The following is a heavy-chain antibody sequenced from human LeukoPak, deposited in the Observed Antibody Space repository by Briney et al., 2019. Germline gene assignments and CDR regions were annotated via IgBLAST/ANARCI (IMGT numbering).Heavy chain of an antibody. D-gene: IGHD1-26*01. J-gene: IGHJ4*02. CDR2: IYYSGST. Sequence: PSETLSLTCTVSGGSVSSGSYYWSWIRQPPGKGLEWIGYIYYSGSTNYNPSLKSRVTISVDTSKNQFSLKLSSVTAADTAVYYCAREGSSGSYLYRGQGTLVTVSS. V-gene: IGHV4-61*01. CDR1: GGSVSSGSYY. CDR3: AREGSSGSYLY.